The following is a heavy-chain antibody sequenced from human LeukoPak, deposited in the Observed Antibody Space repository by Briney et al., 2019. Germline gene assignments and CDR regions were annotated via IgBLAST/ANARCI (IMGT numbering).Heavy chain of an antibody. CDR3: ARDYVSIAAAGVDY. Sequence: ASVKVSCKASGYTFTSYYMHWVRQAPGQGREWMGMINPSGGSTSYAQKFQGRVTMTRDTSISTAYMELSRLRSDDTAVYYCARDYVSIAAAGVDYWGQGTLVTVSS. D-gene: IGHD6-13*01. CDR2: INPSGGST. J-gene: IGHJ4*02. CDR1: GYTFTSYY. V-gene: IGHV1-46*01.